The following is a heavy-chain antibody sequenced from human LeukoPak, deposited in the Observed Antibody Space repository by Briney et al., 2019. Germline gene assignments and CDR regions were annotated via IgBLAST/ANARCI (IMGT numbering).Heavy chain of an antibody. J-gene: IGHJ4*02. CDR2: IYPGDSDT. Sequence: GESLKISCKGSGYSFITYWIGWVRQMPGKGLEWMGIIYPGDSDTRYSPSFQGQVTISADKSISTAYLQWSSLKASDTAMYYCARHYDFWSGSNPNYFDYWGQGTLVTVSS. D-gene: IGHD3-3*01. CDR3: ARHYDFWSGSNPNYFDY. V-gene: IGHV5-51*01. CDR1: GYSFITYW.